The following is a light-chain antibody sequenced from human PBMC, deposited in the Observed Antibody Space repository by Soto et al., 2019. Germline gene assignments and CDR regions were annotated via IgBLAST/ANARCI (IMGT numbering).Light chain of an antibody. CDR2: AAS. CDR1: QDIGSY. V-gene: IGKV1-8*01. J-gene: IGKJ2*01. CDR3: QQYYTYLVT. Sequence: AIRMTQSPSSFSASTGDRVTITCRASQDIGSYLAWYQQKPGKAPELLIYAASTLQTGVPSRFSGSGSGTDFSLTISCLQSDDFATYYCQQYYTYLVTFGQGTKLEV.